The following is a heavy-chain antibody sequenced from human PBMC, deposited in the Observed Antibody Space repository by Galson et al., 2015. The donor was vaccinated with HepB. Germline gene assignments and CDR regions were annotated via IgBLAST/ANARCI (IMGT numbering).Heavy chain of an antibody. V-gene: IGHV4-31*03. CDR2: RSSTRS. D-gene: IGHD3-10*01. CDR3: ALSPTYGSGNFGWFAP. Sequence: TLSLTCTVSGVSINRGGYHWNWIRQHPGTGLGWLGYRSSTRSNSNPSLRGRLTISLDTSKNQFSLKLSSVTAADTAVYYCALSPTYGSGNFGWFAPWGQGSLVTVSS. CDR1: GVSINRGGYH. J-gene: IGHJ5*02.